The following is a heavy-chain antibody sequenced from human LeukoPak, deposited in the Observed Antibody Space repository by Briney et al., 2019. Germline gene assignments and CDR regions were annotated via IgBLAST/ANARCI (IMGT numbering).Heavy chain of an antibody. CDR2: IYYSGST. CDR3: ARGITMVRGVIPYYFDY. J-gene: IGHJ4*02. D-gene: IGHD3-10*01. CDR1: GGSISSYY. V-gene: IGHV4-59*01. Sequence: SETLSLTCTVSGGSISSYYWSWIRQPPGKGLEWIGYIYYSGSTNYNSSLKSRVTILVDMSKNQFSLKLSSVTAADTAVYYCARGITMVRGVIPYYFDYWGQGTLVTVSS.